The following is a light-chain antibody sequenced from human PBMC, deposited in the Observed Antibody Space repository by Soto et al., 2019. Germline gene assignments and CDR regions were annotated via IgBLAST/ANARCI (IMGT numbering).Light chain of an antibody. J-gene: IGKJ1*01. CDR3: QQYNSYSRT. Sequence: DIQMTQSPATLSASVGDRVTITCRASQSFRSWLAWYQQKPGTAPKLLIFDASRLESGVPSRFSGSASGTEFTLTISSLQPDDFATYYCQQYNSYSRTFGQGTKVDIK. CDR2: DAS. CDR1: QSFRSW. V-gene: IGKV1-5*01.